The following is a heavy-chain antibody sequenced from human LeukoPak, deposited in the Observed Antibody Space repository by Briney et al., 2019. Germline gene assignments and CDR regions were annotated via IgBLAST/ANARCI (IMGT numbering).Heavy chain of an antibody. CDR2: ISGSGGST. V-gene: IGHV3-23*01. Sequence: GGTLRLSCAASGFTFSSYGMSWVRQAPGKGLEWVSAISGSGGSTYYADSVKGRFTISRDNSKSTMYLQMNSLRAEDTAVYYCAKDRHAPGRYCSSAICFPFDIWGQGTLVTVSS. CDR1: GFTFSSYG. J-gene: IGHJ5*02. D-gene: IGHD2-2*01. CDR3: AKDRHAPGRYCSSAICFPFDI.